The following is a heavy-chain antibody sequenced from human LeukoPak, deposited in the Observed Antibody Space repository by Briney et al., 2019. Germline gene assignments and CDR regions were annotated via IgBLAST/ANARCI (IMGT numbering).Heavy chain of an antibody. Sequence: GGSLRLSCAASGFTFSSYAMSWVRQAPGKGLEWVSAISGSGGNTYYADSVKGRFTISRDNSKNTLYLQMNSLGAEDTAVYYCAKRIYDFWSGYYRRAENHFDYWGQGTLVTVSS. V-gene: IGHV3-23*01. D-gene: IGHD3-3*01. CDR1: GFTFSSYA. J-gene: IGHJ4*02. CDR3: AKRIYDFWSGYYRRAENHFDY. CDR2: ISGSGGNT.